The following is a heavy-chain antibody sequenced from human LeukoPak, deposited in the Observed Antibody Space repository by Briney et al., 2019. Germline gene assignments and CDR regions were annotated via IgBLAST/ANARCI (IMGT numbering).Heavy chain of an antibody. J-gene: IGHJ4*02. D-gene: IGHD4-17*01. Sequence: GGSLRLSCAASGFTFSSYGMHWVRQAPGKGLEWEAVISYDGSNKYYADSVKGRFTISRDNSKNTLYLQMNSLRAEDTAVYYCAKPKTTVTTEFDYWGQGTLVTVSS. CDR2: ISYDGSNK. V-gene: IGHV3-30*18. CDR1: GFTFSSYG. CDR3: AKPKTTVTTEFDY.